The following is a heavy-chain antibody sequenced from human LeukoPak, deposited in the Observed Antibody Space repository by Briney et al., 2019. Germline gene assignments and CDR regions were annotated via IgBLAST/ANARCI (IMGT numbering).Heavy chain of an antibody. CDR2: IYYSGST. CDR3: ARGEDYKSSRFDP. CDR1: GGSFNSHY. V-gene: IGHV4-59*11. Sequence: SETLSLTCTVPGGSFNSHYWSWVRQPPGKGLEWIGYIYYSGSTNYHPSLKSRVTLSVDTSKNQFSLNLSSVTAADTAVYYCARGEDYKSSRFDPWGQGTLVTVSS. J-gene: IGHJ5*02. D-gene: IGHD4-11*01.